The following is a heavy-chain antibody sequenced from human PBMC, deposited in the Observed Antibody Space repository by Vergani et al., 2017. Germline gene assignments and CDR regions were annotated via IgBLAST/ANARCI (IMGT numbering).Heavy chain of an antibody. Sequence: QVQLQDSGPGLVKPSQTLSLTCTVSGGSISSGSYYWSWIRQPAGKGLEWIGRIYTSGSTNYNPALKIRVTISVDTSKNQFSLKLSSVTAADTAVYYGAREASHDFWSGYFGGDFDYWGQGTLVTVSS. J-gene: IGHJ4*02. CDR2: IYTSGST. D-gene: IGHD3-3*01. V-gene: IGHV4-61*02. CDR1: GGSISSGSYY. CDR3: AREASHDFWSGYFGGDFDY.